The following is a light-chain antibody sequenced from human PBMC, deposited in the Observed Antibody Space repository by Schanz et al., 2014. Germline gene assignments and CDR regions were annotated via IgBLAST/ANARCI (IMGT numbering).Light chain of an antibody. V-gene: IGLV2-11*01. CDR3: CSYALSTTFVI. J-gene: IGLJ2*01. CDR2: DVS. CDR1: SSDVGGYNY. Sequence: QSVLTQPRSVSGSPGQSVTISCTGTSSDVGGYNYVSWYQQHPGKAPKLMIYDVSKRPSGVPDRFSGSKSGNTASLTISGLQAEDEADYYCCSYALSTTFVIFGGGTKLTVL.